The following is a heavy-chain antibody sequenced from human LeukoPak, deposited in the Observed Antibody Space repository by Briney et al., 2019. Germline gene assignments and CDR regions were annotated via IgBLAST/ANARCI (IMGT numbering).Heavy chain of an antibody. CDR3: ARQVPRAGMDV. CDR2: IYYSGST. V-gene: IGHV4-39*01. Sequence: SETLSLTCTVSGGSISSSSYYWGWIRQPPGKGLERIGSIYYSGSTYYNPSLKSRVTISVDTSKNQFSLKLSSVTAADTAVYYCARQVPRAGMDVWGQGTTVTVSS. CDR1: GGSISSSSYY. J-gene: IGHJ6*02.